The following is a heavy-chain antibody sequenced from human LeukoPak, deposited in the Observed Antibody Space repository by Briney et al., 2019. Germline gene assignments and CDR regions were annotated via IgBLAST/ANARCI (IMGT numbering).Heavy chain of an antibody. Sequence: HPGGSLRLSCAASGFTFNSYARNWVRQAPGKGLEWVSSISGSGGSTNCADSVKGRFTISRDNSRNTVYLQMNSLRAEDTAVYYCAKSVTAAPWGQGTLVTVSS. V-gene: IGHV3-23*01. CDR3: AKSVTAAP. D-gene: IGHD2-21*02. J-gene: IGHJ5*02. CDR1: GFTFNSYA. CDR2: ISGSGGST.